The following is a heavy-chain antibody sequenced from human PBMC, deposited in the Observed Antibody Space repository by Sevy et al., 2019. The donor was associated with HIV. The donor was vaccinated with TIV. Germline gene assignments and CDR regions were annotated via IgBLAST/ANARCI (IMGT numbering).Heavy chain of an antibody. CDR1: GFYLSNYV. Sequence: GGSLRLSCTASGFYLSNYVMAWVRQAPGKGLEWVSSVSPTSLSTYYAESVKGRFTISRDNSKNTLYLQMNSLRAEDTAIYYCAKLHSRMIPGNGALDYWGRGSLVTVSS. D-gene: IGHD3-16*01. J-gene: IGHJ4*01. CDR2: VSPTSLST. CDR3: AKLHSRMIPGNGALDY. V-gene: IGHV3-23*01.